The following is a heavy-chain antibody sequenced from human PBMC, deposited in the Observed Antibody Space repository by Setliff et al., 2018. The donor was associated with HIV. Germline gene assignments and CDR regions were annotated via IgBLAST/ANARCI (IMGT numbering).Heavy chain of an antibody. Sequence: GGSLRLSCAASGFTFSSYGMHWVRQAPGKGLEWVAFIRYDGSNKYYADSVKGRFTISRDNAKNSLYLQMNSLRAEDTAVYYCARGPYYYDSSGPFDYWGQGTLVTVSS. V-gene: IGHV3-30*02. D-gene: IGHD3-22*01. J-gene: IGHJ4*02. CDR1: GFTFSSYG. CDR3: ARGPYYYDSSGPFDY. CDR2: IRYDGSNK.